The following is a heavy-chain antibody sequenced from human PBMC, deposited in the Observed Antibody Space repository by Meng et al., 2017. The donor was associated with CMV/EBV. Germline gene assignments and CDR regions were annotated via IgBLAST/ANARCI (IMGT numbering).Heavy chain of an antibody. CDR3: AREGDLEWLLKGSHTWFDP. D-gene: IGHD3-3*01. CDR1: GGAYSGYY. V-gene: IGHV4-34*01. CDR2: INHIGSI. Sequence: VRPLQWGAGRFKPPETLSCTVAVYGGAYSGYYWSWICQPPGKGLEWSGEINHIGSINYNPSLKSHVTITEDTSKNQFSLKMSSVTAADTAVYYCAREGDLEWLLKGSHTWFDPWGQGTLVTVSS. J-gene: IGHJ5*02.